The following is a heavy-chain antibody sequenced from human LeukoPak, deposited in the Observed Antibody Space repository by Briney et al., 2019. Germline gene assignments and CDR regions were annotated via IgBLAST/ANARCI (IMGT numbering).Heavy chain of an antibody. CDR1: GFTFSSYA. D-gene: IGHD3-22*01. CDR2: ISTSGDTT. V-gene: IGHV3-23*01. CDR3: AIMHRYYDGSGYWVH. Sequence: GGSQRLSCAPSGFTFSSYAMSWVRQAPGKGLEWVSGISTSGDTTSYADSVGGRFTISRDNPRNMLYMQMSSLTDEDTAVYYCAIMHRYYDGSGYWVHWGQGALVTVSS. J-gene: IGHJ4*02.